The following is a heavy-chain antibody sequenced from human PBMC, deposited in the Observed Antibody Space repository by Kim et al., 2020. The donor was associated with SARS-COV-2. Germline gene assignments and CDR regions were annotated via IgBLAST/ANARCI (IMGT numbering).Heavy chain of an antibody. J-gene: IGHJ4*02. CDR3: ARGRGWLEDY. CDR1: GFTLSNSW. V-gene: IGHV3-7*01. D-gene: IGHD6-19*01. Sequence: GGSLRLSCETSGFTLSNSWMNWLRQTPGKGLEWVAKIKQDGSEKYYVDSVKGRFTISRDNGKSSLYLQMDSLRDEDTAVYYCARGRGWLEDYWGLGTLVTVSS. CDR2: IKQDGSEK.